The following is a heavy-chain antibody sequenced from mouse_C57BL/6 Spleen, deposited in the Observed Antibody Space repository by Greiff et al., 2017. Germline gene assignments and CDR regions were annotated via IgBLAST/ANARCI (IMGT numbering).Heavy chain of an antibody. CDR2: IDPYDSYT. Sequence: QVQLQQPGAELVKPGASVKLSCKASGYTFTSYWMQWVKQRPEQGLEWIGEIDPYDSYTNYNQKFKGEATLTVDTSSSTAYMQLSSLTSEDSADYYCATRGQPTYYFDYWGQGTTLTVSS. CDR3: ATRGQPTYYFDY. J-gene: IGHJ2*01. V-gene: IGHV1-50*01. CDR1: GYTFTSYW. D-gene: IGHD6-1*01.